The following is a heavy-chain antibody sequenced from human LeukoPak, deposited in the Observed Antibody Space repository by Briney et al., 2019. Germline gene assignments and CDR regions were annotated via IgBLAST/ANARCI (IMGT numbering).Heavy chain of an antibody. CDR3: ARGGGYHYYYYGMDV. Sequence: ASVKVSCKASGDTFSSYTISWVRQAPGQGLEWMGRIIPILGIANYAQKFQGRVTITADKSTSTAYMELSSLRSEDTAVYYCARGGGYHYYYYGMDVWGKGTTVTVSS. CDR2: IIPILGIA. D-gene: IGHD5-12*01. J-gene: IGHJ6*04. CDR1: GDTFSSYT. V-gene: IGHV1-69*02.